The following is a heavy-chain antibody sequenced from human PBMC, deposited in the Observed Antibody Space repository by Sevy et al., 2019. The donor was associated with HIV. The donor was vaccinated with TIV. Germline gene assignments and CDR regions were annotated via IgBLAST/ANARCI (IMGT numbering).Heavy chain of an antibody. CDR1: GFTFRSYS. D-gene: IGHD3-3*01. CDR2: ISDSSNYI. CDR3: ARDMTIFGVVVGMDV. Sequence: GGSLRLSCAASGFTFRSYSMNWVRQAPGKGLEWVSSISDSSNYIYYGESVKGRFTISRDNAKKSLILQMNSLRAEDTAVYYCARDMTIFGVVVGMDVWGQGTTVTVSS. J-gene: IGHJ6*02. V-gene: IGHV3-21*01.